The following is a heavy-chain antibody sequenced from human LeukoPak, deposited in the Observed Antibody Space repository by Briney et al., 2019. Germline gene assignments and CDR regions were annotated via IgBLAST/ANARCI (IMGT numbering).Heavy chain of an antibody. CDR3: ARGLMRAVRGGNYMDV. CDR1: GGSFSGYY. D-gene: IGHD3-10*02. J-gene: IGHJ6*03. Sequence: SETLSLTCAVYGGSFSGYYWSWIRQPPGKRLEWIGEINHSGSTNYNPSLKSRVTISVDTSKNQFSLKLSSVTAADTAVYYCARGLMRAVRGGNYMDVWGKGTTVTVSS. CDR2: INHSGST. V-gene: IGHV4-34*01.